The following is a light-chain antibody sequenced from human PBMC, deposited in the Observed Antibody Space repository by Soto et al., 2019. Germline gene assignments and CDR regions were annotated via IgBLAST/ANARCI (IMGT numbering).Light chain of an antibody. CDR2: DDS. J-gene: IGLJ1*01. V-gene: IGLV3-21*02. Sequence: SYELTPPPSLSLAPGHTASITCGGHNIGSKSVHWYQQKPGQAPVLVVYDDSDRPSGIPERFSGSNSGNTATLTISRVEAGDEADYYCQVWDSSSDHYVFGSGTKVTVL. CDR3: QVWDSSSDHYV. CDR1: NIGSKS.